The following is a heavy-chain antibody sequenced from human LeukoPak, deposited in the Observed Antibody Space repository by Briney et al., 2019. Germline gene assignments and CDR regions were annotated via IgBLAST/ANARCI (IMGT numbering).Heavy chain of an antibody. CDR3: AREPLRGWEGYFDY. J-gene: IGHJ4*02. D-gene: IGHD1-26*01. V-gene: IGHV6-1*01. Sequence: SQTLSLTCAISGDSVSSNSAAWNWIRQSPSRGLERLGRTYYRSKWYNDYAVSVKSRITINPDTSKNQFSLQLNSVTPEDAAVYYCAREPLRGWEGYFDYWGQGTLVTVS. CDR1: GDSVSSNSAA. CDR2: TYYRSKWYN.